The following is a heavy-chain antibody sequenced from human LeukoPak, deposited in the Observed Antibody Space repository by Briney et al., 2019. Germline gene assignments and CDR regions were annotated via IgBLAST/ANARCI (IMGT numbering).Heavy chain of an antibody. D-gene: IGHD6-19*01. CDR1: GFTFSSYA. V-gene: IGHV3-23*01. Sequence: GGSLRLSCAASGFTFSSYAMSWVRQAPGKGLELVSAISGSGGITYYADSVKGRFTISRDNPKNTLYLQMNILRAEDTAVYYCAKDPVAVAGTGFDYWGQGTLVTVSS. CDR3: AKDPVAVAGTGFDY. J-gene: IGHJ4*02. CDR2: ISGSGGIT.